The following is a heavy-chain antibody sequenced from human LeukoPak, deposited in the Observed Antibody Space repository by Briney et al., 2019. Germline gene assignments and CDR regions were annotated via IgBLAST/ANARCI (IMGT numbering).Heavy chain of an antibody. CDR2: MNPNSGNT. Sequence: ASVKLSCKASGYTFTSYDINWVRQATGQGLEWMGWMNPNSGNTGYAQKFQGRVTMTRNTSISTAYMELSSLRSEDTAVYYCARVLYSAWRTLGYWGQGTLVTVSS. D-gene: IGHD2-2*02. CDR3: ARVLYSAWRTLGY. J-gene: IGHJ4*02. CDR1: GYTFTSYD. V-gene: IGHV1-8*01.